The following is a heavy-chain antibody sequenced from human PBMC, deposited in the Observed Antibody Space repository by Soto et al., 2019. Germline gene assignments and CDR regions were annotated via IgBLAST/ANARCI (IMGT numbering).Heavy chain of an antibody. V-gene: IGHV3-30*18. CDR1: GFTFSSYG. J-gene: IGHJ4*02. Sequence: QVQLVESGGGVVQPGRSLRLSCAASGFTFSSYGMHWVRQAPGKGLEWVAVISYDGSNKYYADSVKGRFTISRDNSKNTLYLQIDSLRDEDTAVYYCAKVAGSGRLDYWGQGTLGTVAS. D-gene: IGHD3-10*01. CDR2: ISYDGSNK. CDR3: AKVAGSGRLDY.